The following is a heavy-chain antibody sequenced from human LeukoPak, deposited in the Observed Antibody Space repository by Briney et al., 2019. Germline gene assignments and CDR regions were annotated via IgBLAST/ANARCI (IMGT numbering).Heavy chain of an antibody. J-gene: IGHJ5*02. Sequence: SETLSLTCTVSGGSISSYYWSWIRQPPGKGLEWIGYIYYSGSTNYNPSLKSRVTISVDTSKNQFSLKLSSVTAADTAVYYCARALTGTTGDWFDPWGQGTLVTVSS. CDR3: ARALTGTTGDWFDP. V-gene: IGHV4-59*01. D-gene: IGHD1-20*01. CDR2: IYYSGST. CDR1: GGSISSYY.